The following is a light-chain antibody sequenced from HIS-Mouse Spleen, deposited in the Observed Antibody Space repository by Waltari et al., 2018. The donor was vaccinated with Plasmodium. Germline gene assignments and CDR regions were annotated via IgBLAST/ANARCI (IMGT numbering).Light chain of an antibody. V-gene: IGKV1-39*01. Sequence: DIQMTQSPSSLSASVGDRVTITCRASQSISSYVNWYQQKPGKAPKLLIYAASSLQSGVPSRVSGSGSGTDFTLSISSLQPEDFATYYCQQSYSTWTFGQGTKVEIK. J-gene: IGKJ1*01. CDR1: QSISSY. CDR3: QQSYSTWT. CDR2: AAS.